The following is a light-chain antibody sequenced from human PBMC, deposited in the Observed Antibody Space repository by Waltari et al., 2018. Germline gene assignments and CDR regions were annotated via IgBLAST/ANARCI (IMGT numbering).Light chain of an antibody. CDR1: TSNIANEF. V-gene: IGLV1-51*01. Sequence: QSVLTQPPSVSATPGQKVTISCSGSTSNIANEFVSWYQQLPGTVPKLLVYDTYKRPSGIPDRFSGSKSVTSATLDITGLQTGDEAHYYCGAWDTSLTAYVFGTGTEVTVL. J-gene: IGLJ1*01. CDR3: GAWDTSLTAYV. CDR2: DTY.